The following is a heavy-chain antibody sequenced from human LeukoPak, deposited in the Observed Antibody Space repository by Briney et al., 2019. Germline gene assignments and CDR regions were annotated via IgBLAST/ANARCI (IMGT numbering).Heavy chain of an antibody. CDR3: ARAPLMVRGITPPFDH. D-gene: IGHD3-10*01. J-gene: IGHJ4*02. CDR2: INTDGTST. V-gene: IGHV3-74*01. Sequence: GGSLRLSCAASGFTFGNFWMHWVRQAPGKGLEWVSRINTDGTSTNYADSVKGRFTISRDNAKNTLYLQMNSLRADDTSVYYSARAPLMVRGITPPFDHWGQGTLVTVYS. CDR1: GFTFGNFW.